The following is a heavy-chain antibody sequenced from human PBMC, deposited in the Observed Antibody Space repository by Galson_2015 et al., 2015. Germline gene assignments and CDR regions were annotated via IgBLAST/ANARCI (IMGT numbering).Heavy chain of an antibody. Sequence: SVKVSCKASGFTFTSSAVQWARQARGQRLEWIGWIVVGSGNTNYAQKFQERVTITRDMSTSTAYMELSSLRSEDTAVYYCAATSVGSSWYSGWFDPWGQGTLVTVSS. J-gene: IGHJ5*02. CDR2: IVVGSGNT. CDR1: GFTFTSSA. V-gene: IGHV1-58*01. D-gene: IGHD6-13*01. CDR3: AATSVGSSWYSGWFDP.